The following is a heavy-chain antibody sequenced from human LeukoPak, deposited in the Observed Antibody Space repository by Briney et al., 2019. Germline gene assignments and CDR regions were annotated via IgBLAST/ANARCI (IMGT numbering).Heavy chain of an antibody. CDR1: GFTFSGYP. V-gene: IGHV3-30-3*01. CDR2: ISYDGSNK. CDR3: AGVGGIAAAGNPTTFDY. Sequence: PGGSLRLSCAASGFTFSGYPIHWVRQAPGKGLEWVAVISYDGSNKYYADSVKGRFTISRDNSKNTLYLQMNSLRAEDTAVYYCAGVGGIAAAGNPTTFDYWGQGTLVTVSS. J-gene: IGHJ4*02. D-gene: IGHD6-13*01.